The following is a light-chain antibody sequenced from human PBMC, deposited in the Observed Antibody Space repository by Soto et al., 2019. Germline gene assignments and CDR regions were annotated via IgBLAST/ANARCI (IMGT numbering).Light chain of an antibody. CDR1: QSISSW. CDR3: HQSFT. CDR2: KAS. Sequence: DIQMTQSASTLSASVGDRVTITCRASQSISSWLAWYQQKPGKAPKLLIYKASSLESGVPSRFSGRGSGTEFTLTISSLQPDDFATYYCHQSFTFGPGTKVDIK. J-gene: IGKJ3*01. V-gene: IGKV1-5*03.